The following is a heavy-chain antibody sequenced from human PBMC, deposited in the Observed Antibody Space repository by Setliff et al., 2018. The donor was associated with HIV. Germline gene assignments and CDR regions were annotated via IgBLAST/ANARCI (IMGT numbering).Heavy chain of an antibody. CDR3: ARDCSSTSCSDAFDI. CDR1: GGSISSHY. J-gene: IGHJ3*02. D-gene: IGHD2-2*01. CDR2: IYYSGST. Sequence: SETLSLTCTVSGGSISSHYWSWIRQPPGKGLEWIGYIYYSGSTKYNPSLKSRVTISVDTPKNQFSLKLTSVTAADTAVYYCARDCSSTSCSDAFDIWGQGTMVTVSS. V-gene: IGHV4-59*11.